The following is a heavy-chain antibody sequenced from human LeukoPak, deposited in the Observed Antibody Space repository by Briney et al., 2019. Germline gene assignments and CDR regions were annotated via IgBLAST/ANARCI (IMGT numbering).Heavy chain of an antibody. D-gene: IGHD2-2*01. CDR2: ISGDGGST. J-gene: IGHJ6*02. Sequence: AGGSLRLSCAASGFTFDDYAMHWVRQAPGKGLEWVSLISGDGGSTYYADSVKGRFTISGDNSKNSLYLQMNSLRTEDTALYYCAKDISQDIVVVPAAMADYYYGMDVWGQGTTVTVSS. CDR3: AKDISQDIVVVPAAMADYYYGMDV. CDR1: GFTFDDYA. V-gene: IGHV3-43*02.